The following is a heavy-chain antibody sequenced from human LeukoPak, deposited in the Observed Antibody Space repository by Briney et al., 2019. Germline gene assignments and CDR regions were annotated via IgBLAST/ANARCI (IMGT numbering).Heavy chain of an antibody. CDR3: ARDYPIVGATTIRGYFDY. CDR2: IIPILGKA. D-gene: IGHD1-26*01. J-gene: IGHJ4*02. V-gene: IGHV1-69*04. Sequence: ASVRVSCKTSGGAFNSYAISWVRQAPGQGLEWIGRIIPILGKATYAQKFKGRVTLTADKYTNTAYMAVSSLRSEDTAVYYCARDYPIVGATTIRGYFDYWGQGTLVTVSS. CDR1: GGAFNSYA.